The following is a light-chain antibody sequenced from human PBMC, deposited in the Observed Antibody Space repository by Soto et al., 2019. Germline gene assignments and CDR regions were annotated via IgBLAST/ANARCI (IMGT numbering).Light chain of an antibody. CDR3: QQYGSSGT. V-gene: IGKV3-20*01. CDR2: GAS. Sequence: EIVLTQSPGNLSLSPGERATLSCRASQTVRNNYLAWYQQKPGQAPRLLIYGASNRATGIPDRFSGSGSGTDFTLTISRLEPEDFAVYYCQQYGSSGTFGQGTKVDIK. CDR1: QTVRNNY. J-gene: IGKJ1*01.